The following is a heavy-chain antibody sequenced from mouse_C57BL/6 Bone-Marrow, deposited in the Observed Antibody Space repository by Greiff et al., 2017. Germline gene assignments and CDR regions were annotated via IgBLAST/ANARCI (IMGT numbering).Heavy chain of an antibody. J-gene: IGHJ2*01. V-gene: IGHV1-81*01. Sequence: VQLQQSGAELARPGASVKLSCKASGYTFTSYGIRWVKQRTGQGLEWIGEIYPRSGNTYYNQKFKGKATLTADKSSSTAYMELRSLTSEDSAVYVCAREGRGRGYYFDYWGQGTTLTVSS. CDR2: IYPRSGNT. CDR3: AREGRGRGYYFDY. CDR1: GYTFTSYG.